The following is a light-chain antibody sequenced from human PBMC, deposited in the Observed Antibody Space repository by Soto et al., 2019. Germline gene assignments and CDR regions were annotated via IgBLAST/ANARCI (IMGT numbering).Light chain of an antibody. CDR1: QSVSSIY. CDR3: QQRSNWPLT. Sequence: EVVLTQSPGTLSLSPGERATLSCRASQSVSSIYLAWYQQKPGQAPRLLIYGASSRATGIPDRFSGSGSGTDFTLTISRLEPEDFAVYYCQQRSNWPLTFGGGTKVDI. J-gene: IGKJ4*01. CDR2: GAS. V-gene: IGKV3D-20*02.